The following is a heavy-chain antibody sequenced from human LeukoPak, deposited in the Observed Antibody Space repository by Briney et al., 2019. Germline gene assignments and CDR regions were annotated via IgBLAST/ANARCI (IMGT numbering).Heavy chain of an antibody. D-gene: IGHD3-10*01. CDR2: LNWDGGTT. V-gene: IGHV3-20*04. Sequence: GGSLRLSCAASGFTFGDYGMSWVRQAPGKGLEWVSGLNWDGGTTGHADSVKGRFTISRDNAKNTLYLQMNSLRAEDTAVYYCARDLDGSGSYDCWGQGTLVTVSS. CDR1: GFTFGDYG. CDR3: ARDLDGSGSYDC. J-gene: IGHJ4*02.